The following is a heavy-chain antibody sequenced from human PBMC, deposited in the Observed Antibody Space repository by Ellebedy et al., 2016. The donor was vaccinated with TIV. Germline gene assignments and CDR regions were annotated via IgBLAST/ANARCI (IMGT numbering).Heavy chain of an antibody. V-gene: IGHV3-23*01. D-gene: IGHD3-16*02. CDR3: AKVNSVDRYTWDSDWLDP. CDR2: LTGRSSIS. CDR1: GFSFSDYA. J-gene: IGHJ5*02. Sequence: GESLKISCAASGFSFSDYAMTWVRQAPGKGLGGVSTLTGRSSISYYADSLKGRFIVSRDNSNNTLFLQMNSLGAEDTALYYCAKVNSVDRYTWDSDWLDPWGQGTLVTVSP.